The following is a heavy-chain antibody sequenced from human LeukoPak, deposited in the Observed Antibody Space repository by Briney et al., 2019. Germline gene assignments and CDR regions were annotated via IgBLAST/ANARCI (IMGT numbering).Heavy chain of an antibody. Sequence: GRSLRLSCAGSQFTFSSYGMHWVRQAPGKGLGGVAVIWYDGSKKYYADSVKGRFTISRDNSKNTLYLQIDSLRAEDTAVYYCAKELTVYNRGYYFDYWGQGTLVTVSS. D-gene: IGHD1-14*01. CDR1: QFTFSSYG. CDR2: IWYDGSKK. CDR3: AKELTVYNRGYYFDY. V-gene: IGHV3-33*06. J-gene: IGHJ4*02.